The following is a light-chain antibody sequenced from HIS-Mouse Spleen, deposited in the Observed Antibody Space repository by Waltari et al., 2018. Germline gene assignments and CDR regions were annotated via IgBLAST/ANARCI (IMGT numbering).Light chain of an antibody. CDR2: DVS. V-gene: IGLV2-11*01. CDR1: SSDVGGYNY. J-gene: IGLJ1*01. Sequence: QSALPQPRSVSGSPGQSVTISCTGTSSDVGGYNYVSWYQQPPGKAPKLMIYDVSKRPSGVPDRFSGSKSGNTASLTISGLQAEDEADYYCQVWDSSSDHYVFGTGTKVTVL. CDR3: QVWDSSSDHYV.